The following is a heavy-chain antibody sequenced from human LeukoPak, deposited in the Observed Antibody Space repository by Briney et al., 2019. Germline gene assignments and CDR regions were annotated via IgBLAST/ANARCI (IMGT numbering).Heavy chain of an antibody. J-gene: IGHJ4*02. Sequence: GSLRLSCAASGFTFSSYSMNWVRQAPGKGLEWVSYISSSSSTIYYADSVKGRFTISRDNSKNTLYLQMNSLRAEDTAVYYCAKDPPVANHYFDYWGQGTLVTVSS. V-gene: IGHV3-48*01. CDR2: ISSSSSTI. D-gene: IGHD5-12*01. CDR1: GFTFSSYS. CDR3: AKDPPVANHYFDY.